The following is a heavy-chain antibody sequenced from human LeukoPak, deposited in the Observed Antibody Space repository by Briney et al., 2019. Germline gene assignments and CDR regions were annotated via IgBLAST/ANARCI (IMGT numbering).Heavy chain of an antibody. CDR1: GGSISSYY. V-gene: IGHV4-59*08. CDR2: IYYSGST. Sequence: PSETLSLTCTVSGGSISSYYWSWIRQPPGKGLEWIGYIYYSGSTNYNPSLKSRVTISVDTSKNQFSLKLSSVTAADTAVYYCARHADSWYFDLWGRGTLVTVSS. CDR3: ARHADSWYFDL. J-gene: IGHJ2*01.